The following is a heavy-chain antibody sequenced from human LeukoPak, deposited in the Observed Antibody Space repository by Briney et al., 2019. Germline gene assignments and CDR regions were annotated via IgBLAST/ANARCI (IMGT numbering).Heavy chain of an antibody. V-gene: IGHV1-46*01. CDR1: GYTFTSYY. D-gene: IGHD3-10*01. CDR3: ARDMVRGVNYYYYMDV. J-gene: IGHJ6*03. CDR2: INPSGGST. Sequence: ASVKVSCKASGYTFTSYYMHWVRQAPGQGLEWMGIINPSGGSTSYAQKFQGRVTMTRDMSTSTVYMELSSLRSEDTAVYYCARDMVRGVNYYYYMDVWGKGTTVTVSS.